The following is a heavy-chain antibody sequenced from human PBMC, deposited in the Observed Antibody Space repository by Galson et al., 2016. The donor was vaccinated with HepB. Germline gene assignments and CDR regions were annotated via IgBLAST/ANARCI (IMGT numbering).Heavy chain of an antibody. D-gene: IGHD6-13*01. J-gene: IGHJ5*02. CDR1: GIRFSDYY. Sequence: SLRLSCAGYGIRFSDYYMDWVRQAPGKGLQWGGRIRLKTDGQSTDCAASLKDRFIISRDDSRNSVYRQRDGLKSEDTAVYYCTTEVWYRFDTWDQGTLVTVS. CDR3: TTEVWYRFDT. V-gene: IGHV3-72*01. CDR2: IRLKTDGQST.